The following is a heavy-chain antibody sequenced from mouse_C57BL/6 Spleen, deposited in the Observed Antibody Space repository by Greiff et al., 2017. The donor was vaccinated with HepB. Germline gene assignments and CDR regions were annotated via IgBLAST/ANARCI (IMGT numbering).Heavy chain of an antibody. CDR3: ASPNYGSSYDAMDY. Sequence: DVQLVESGGGLVQPGGSLKLSCAASGFTFSDYYMYWVRQTPEKRLEWVAYISNGGGSTYYPDTVKGRFTISRDNAKNTLYLQMNRLKSEDTAMYYCASPNYGSSYDAMDYWGQGTSVTVSS. D-gene: IGHD1-1*01. J-gene: IGHJ4*01. V-gene: IGHV5-12*01. CDR2: ISNGGGST. CDR1: GFTFSDYY.